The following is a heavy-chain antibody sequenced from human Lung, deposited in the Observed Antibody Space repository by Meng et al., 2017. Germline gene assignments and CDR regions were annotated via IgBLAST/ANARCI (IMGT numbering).Heavy chain of an antibody. J-gene: IGHJ3*02. CDR1: GFSFSTYP. CDR3: TRRGNWGSAFDI. CDR2: IAHDGYNK. V-gene: IGHV3-30*04. Sequence: QVMAGELGGVVVQPGRSLRLSCVASGFSFSTYPVHWVRQAPGKGLQWVAIIAHDGYNKDYADSVRGRFTISRDNSKNTLSLEMNDLRVEDTAVYYCTRRGNWGSAFDIWGQGTMVTVSS. D-gene: IGHD3-16*01.